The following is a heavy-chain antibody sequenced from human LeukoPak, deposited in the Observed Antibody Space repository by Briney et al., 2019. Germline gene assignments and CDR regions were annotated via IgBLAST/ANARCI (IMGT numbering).Heavy chain of an antibody. J-gene: IGHJ3*02. CDR1: GFTFDDYG. CDR3: ARISSGYFRDAFDI. Sequence: GGSLRLSCAASGFTFDDYGMSWVRQAPGKGLEWVSGINWNGGSTGYADSVKGRFTISRDNAKNSLYLQMNSLRAEGTALYYCARISSGYFRDAFDIWGQGTMVTVSS. D-gene: IGHD3-22*01. V-gene: IGHV3-20*04. CDR2: INWNGGST.